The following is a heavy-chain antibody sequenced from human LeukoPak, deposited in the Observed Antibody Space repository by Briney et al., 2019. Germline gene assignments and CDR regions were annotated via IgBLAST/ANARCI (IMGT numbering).Heavy chain of an antibody. CDR2: INPNSGGT. V-gene: IGHV1-2*06. CDR3: ARGAAYYDMDY. Sequence: GASVKVSCKASGYTFTSYDINWVRQATGQGLEWMGRINPNSGGTNYAQKFQGRVTMTRDTSISTAYMELSRLRSDDTAVYYCARGAAYYDMDYWGQGTLVTVSS. J-gene: IGHJ4*02. CDR1: GYTFTSYD. D-gene: IGHD3-22*01.